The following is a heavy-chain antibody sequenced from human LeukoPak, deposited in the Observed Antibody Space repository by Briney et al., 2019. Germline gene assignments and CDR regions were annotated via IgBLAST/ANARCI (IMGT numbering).Heavy chain of an antibody. CDR3: ARVYYYYDSSGILTLYFDF. Sequence: ASVKVSCKTSGYTFTSYYMHWVRQAPGQGLEWMGWVNPTSGGTNYAQKFQGRVTMTRDTSISTAYMELSRLRSDDTAVYYCARVYYYYDSSGILTLYFDFWGQGTLVSVSS. CDR1: GYTFTSYY. J-gene: IGHJ4*02. CDR2: VNPTSGGT. D-gene: IGHD3-22*01. V-gene: IGHV1-2*02.